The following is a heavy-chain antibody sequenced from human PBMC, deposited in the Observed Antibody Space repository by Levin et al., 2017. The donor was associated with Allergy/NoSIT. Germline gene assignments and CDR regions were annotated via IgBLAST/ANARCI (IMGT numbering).Heavy chain of an antibody. Sequence: SQTLSLTCAVYGGPLSDFYWSWLRQTPGKGLEWIGEINDDGATNYSPSLKSRVTISLGASTNQFSLKLSSVTAADTGIYFCARIKYRDFDSFGFDTWGQGTPVTVSS. CDR3: ARIKYRDFDSFGFDT. CDR1: GGPLSDFY. V-gene: IGHV4-34*01. J-gene: IGHJ5*02. D-gene: IGHD5-12*01. CDR2: INDDGAT.